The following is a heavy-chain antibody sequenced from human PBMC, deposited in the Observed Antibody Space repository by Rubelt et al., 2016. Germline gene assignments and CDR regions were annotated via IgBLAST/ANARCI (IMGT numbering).Heavy chain of an antibody. J-gene: IGHJ4*02. CDR2: IIPIFGPA. CDR1: GGTFSSYA. D-gene: IGHD6-19*01. CDR3: ARCRRAGGAVAGTWDY. Sequence: QVQLVQSGAEVKKPGASVKVSCKASGGTFSSYAFSWVRQAPGQGLEWMGGIIPIFGPANYAHKFQGRVTITADESTSTVYMEVRSLRSDDTAVYYCARCRRAGGAVAGTWDYWGQGTLVTVSS. V-gene: IGHV1-69*13.